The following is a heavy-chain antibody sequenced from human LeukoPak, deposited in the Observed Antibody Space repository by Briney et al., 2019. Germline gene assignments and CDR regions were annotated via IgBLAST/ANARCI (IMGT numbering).Heavy chain of an antibody. V-gene: IGHV1-8*02. Sequence: ASEKVSCKASGYTFSSFDINWVRQASGQGLEWLGWMSPSSDATGYAQKFQDRVTMTRDTSMRTAYMELSSLTSEDTAVYYCARGIDAGVDYWGQGTLVTVSS. CDR3: ARGIDAGVDY. J-gene: IGHJ4*02. D-gene: IGHD2-8*01. CDR2: MSPSSDAT. CDR1: GYTFSSFD.